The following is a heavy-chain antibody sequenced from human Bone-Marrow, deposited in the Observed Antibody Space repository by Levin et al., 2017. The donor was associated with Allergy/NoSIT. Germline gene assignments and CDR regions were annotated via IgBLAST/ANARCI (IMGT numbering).Heavy chain of an antibody. V-gene: IGHV6-1*01. Sequence: SQTLSLTCAISGDSVSSNSAAWNWIRQSPSRGLEWLGRTYYRSKWYNDYAVSVKSRITINPDTSKNQFSLQLNSVTPEDTAVYYCARTLWWGGWYSRYFDYWGQGTLVTVSS. D-gene: IGHD6-19*01. CDR3: ARTLWWGGWYSRYFDY. CDR1: GDSVSSNSAA. J-gene: IGHJ4*02. CDR2: TYYRSKWYN.